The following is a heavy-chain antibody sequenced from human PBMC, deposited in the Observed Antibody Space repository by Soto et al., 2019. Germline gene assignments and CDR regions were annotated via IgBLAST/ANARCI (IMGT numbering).Heavy chain of an antibody. Sequence: ASVKVSCKVSGYTLTELSMHWVRQAPGKGLEWMGGFDPEDGETIYAQKFQGRVTMTEDTSTDTAYMELSSLRSEDTAVYYCATVVSGSGWYYYFDYWGQGTLVTVSS. D-gene: IGHD6-19*01. CDR1: GYTLTELS. V-gene: IGHV1-24*01. CDR3: ATVVSGSGWYYYFDY. CDR2: FDPEDGET. J-gene: IGHJ4*02.